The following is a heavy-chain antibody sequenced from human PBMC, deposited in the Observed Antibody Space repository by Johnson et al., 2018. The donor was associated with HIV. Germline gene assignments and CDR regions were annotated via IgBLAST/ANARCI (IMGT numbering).Heavy chain of an antibody. Sequence: QVLLVESGGGVVQPGRSLRLSCAASRFTFSTYGMHWVRQAPGKGLEWVAVISYDGSNNYYADSVKGRFTISRDNSKNTLYLQMNSLRAEDTAVYYCAKSERAAAVPDAFDIWGQGTMVTVSS. V-gene: IGHV3-30*18. D-gene: IGHD6-13*01. CDR1: RFTFSTYG. CDR2: ISYDGSNN. CDR3: AKSERAAAVPDAFDI. J-gene: IGHJ3*02.